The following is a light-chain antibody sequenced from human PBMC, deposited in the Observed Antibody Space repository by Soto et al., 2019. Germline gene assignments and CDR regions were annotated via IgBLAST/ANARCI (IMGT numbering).Light chain of an antibody. Sequence: EIVLTQSPGTLSLSPGERATLSCRASQSVSSSYLAWYQQKPGQAPRLLIYGASSRATGIPDRFSGSGSGTDFTLTINRLEPEDFAVYYCQQYGGSSTWTFGQGTKVEIK. V-gene: IGKV3-20*01. CDR2: GAS. CDR3: QQYGGSSTWT. J-gene: IGKJ1*01. CDR1: QSVSSSY.